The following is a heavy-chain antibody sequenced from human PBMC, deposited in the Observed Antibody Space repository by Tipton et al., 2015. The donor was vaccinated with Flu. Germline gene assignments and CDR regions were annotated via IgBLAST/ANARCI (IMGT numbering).Heavy chain of an antibody. D-gene: IGHD1-26*01. CDR2: IYYSGST. CDR3: ARLKYGGSYMWYFDL. CDR1: GGSISSSSYY. J-gene: IGHJ2*01. Sequence: TLSLTCTVSGGSISSSSYYWGWIRQPPGKGLEWIGSIYYSGSTYYNPSLKSRVTISVDTSKNQFSLKLSSVTAADTAGYYCARLKYGGSYMWYFDLWGRGTLVTVSS. V-gene: IGHV4-39*07.